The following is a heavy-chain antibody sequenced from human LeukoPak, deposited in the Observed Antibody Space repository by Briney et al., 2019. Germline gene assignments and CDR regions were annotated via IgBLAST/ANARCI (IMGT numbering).Heavy chain of an antibody. V-gene: IGHV3-53*01. CDR1: GFTVSSNY. D-gene: IGHD5-24*01. J-gene: IGHJ6*02. Sequence: GGSLRLSCAASGFTVSSNYMSWVRQAPGKGLEWVSVIYSGGSTYYADSVKGRFTISRDNSKNTLYLQMNSLRAEDTAVYYCARDRVGWVEMASSYYYYGMDVWGQGTTVTVSS. CDR2: IYSGGST. CDR3: ARDRVGWVEMASSYYYYGMDV.